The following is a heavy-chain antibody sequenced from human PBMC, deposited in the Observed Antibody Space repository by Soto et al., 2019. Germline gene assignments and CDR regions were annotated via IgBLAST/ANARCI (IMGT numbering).Heavy chain of an antibody. CDR3: ARCYYDFWSPNDAFDI. V-gene: IGHV3-30-3*01. CDR1: GFTFSSYA. Sequence: GGSLRLSCAASGFTFSSYAMHWVRQAPGKGLEWVAVISYDGSNKYYADSVKGRFTISRDNSKNTLYLQMNSLRAEDTAVYYCARCYYDFWSPNDAFDIWGQGTMVTVSS. D-gene: IGHD3-3*01. CDR2: ISYDGSNK. J-gene: IGHJ3*02.